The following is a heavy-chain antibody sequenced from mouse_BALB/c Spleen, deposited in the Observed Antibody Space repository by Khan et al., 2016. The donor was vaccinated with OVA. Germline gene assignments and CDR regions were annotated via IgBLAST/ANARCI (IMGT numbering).Heavy chain of an antibody. CDR3: ARGSGTTYGMDY. Sequence: QVQLKESGAELMKPGASVKISCKATGYTFSSYWIEWVKQRPGHGLEWSGEILPGRGYINYNENFKGKATFTADTSSNIAFMQLNSLTSDDSAVYYCARGSGTTYGMDYWGQGTSVTVSS. D-gene: IGHD4-1*01. J-gene: IGHJ4*01. CDR2: ILPGRGYI. CDR1: GYTFSSYW. V-gene: IGHV1-9*01.